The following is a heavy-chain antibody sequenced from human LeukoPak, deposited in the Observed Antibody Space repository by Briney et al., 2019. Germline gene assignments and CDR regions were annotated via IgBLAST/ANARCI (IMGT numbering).Heavy chain of an antibody. J-gene: IGHJ4*02. CDR3: AREASQDYFDY. V-gene: IGHV3-74*01. Sequence: GGSLRLSCAASGFSFSSYWMHWVRQAPGKGLAWVSRINGDGSRTYYADSVKGRFTISRDNAKNTLHVQMNGLRAEDTVVYYCAREASQDYFDYWGQGTLVTVSS. CDR2: INGDGSRT. CDR1: GFSFSSYW.